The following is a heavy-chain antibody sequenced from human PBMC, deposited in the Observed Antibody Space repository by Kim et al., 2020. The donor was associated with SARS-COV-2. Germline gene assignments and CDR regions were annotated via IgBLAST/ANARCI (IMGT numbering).Heavy chain of an antibody. CDR2: K. V-gene: IGHV3-33*01. CDR3: ARDRGVGALDY. D-gene: IGHD1-26*01. Sequence: KYYADSVKGRVTISRDNSKSTLYLQMNSLRVEDTAVYYCARDRGVGALDYWGQGTLVSVPS. J-gene: IGHJ4*02.